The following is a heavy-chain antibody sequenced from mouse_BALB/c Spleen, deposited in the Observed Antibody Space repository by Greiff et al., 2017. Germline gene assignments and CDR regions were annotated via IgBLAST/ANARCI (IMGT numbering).Heavy chain of an antibody. J-gene: IGHJ4*01. CDR1: GYSITSDYA. D-gene: IGHD2-3*01. V-gene: IGHV3-2*02. Sequence: EVQLQESGPGLVKPSQSLSLTCTVTGYSITSDYAWNWIRQFPGNKLEWMGYISYSGSTSYNPSLKSRISITRDTSKNQFFLQLNSVTTEDTATYYCARVDGYYEAGAMDYWGQGTSVTVSS. CDR3: ARVDGYYEAGAMDY. CDR2: ISYSGST.